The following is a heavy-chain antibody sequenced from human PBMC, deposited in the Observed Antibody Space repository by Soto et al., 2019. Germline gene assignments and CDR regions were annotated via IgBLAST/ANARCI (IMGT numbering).Heavy chain of an antibody. CDR3: AGQTFTIAAASYGRSNWFDP. J-gene: IGHJ5*02. D-gene: IGHD6-25*01. Sequence: SETLSLTCTASGGSITSSSHFWGWVRQPPGKGLEWIGTIYFTGNTYYTPSLKSRLTMSIDTSKNEFSLRLNSVAAADTAVYYCAGQTFTIAAASYGRSNWFDPWGPGXLVTVYS. V-gene: IGHV4-39*01. CDR1: GGSITSSSHF. CDR2: IYFTGNT.